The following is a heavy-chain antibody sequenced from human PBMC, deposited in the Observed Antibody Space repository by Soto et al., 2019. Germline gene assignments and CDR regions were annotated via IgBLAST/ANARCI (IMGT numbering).Heavy chain of an antibody. CDR3: AGDPDSHYNDSHASSYP. CDR1: GGTFSTYT. V-gene: IGHV1-69*08. D-gene: IGHD4-4*01. CDR2: IIPIIGIL. J-gene: IGHJ5*02. Sequence: HVQLVQSGAEVKKPGSSVKVSCKASGGTFSTYTITWVRQAPGPGLEWMGRIIPIIGILNYAQKFQGRVTISADKFTGTAYMELTGLRSDDTAVYYCAGDPDSHYNDSHASSYPWGQGTLVTVSS.